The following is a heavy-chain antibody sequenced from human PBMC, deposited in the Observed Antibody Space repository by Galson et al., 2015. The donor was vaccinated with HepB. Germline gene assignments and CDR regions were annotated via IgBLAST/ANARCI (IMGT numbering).Heavy chain of an antibody. V-gene: IGHV2-5*02. D-gene: IGHD1-26*01. J-gene: IGHJ4*02. Sequence: PALVKPTQTLTLTCTFSGFSLSTSGVGVGWIRQPPGKALEWLALIYWDDDKRYSPSLKSRLTITKDTSNNQVVLTMTNMDPVDTATYYCAHTDRLGAHPLLFFFDYWGQGTLVTVSS. CDR1: GFSLSTSGVG. CDR2: IYWDDDK. CDR3: AHTDRLGAHPLLFFFDY.